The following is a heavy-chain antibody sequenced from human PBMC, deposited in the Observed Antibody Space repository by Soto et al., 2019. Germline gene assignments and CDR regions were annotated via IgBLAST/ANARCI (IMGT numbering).Heavy chain of an antibody. CDR1: GFTFSDFA. CDR3: XXXXXXXAXXXXDL. Sequence: EVQLVQSGGGLVKPGGSLRLSCEASGFTFSDFAMNWVRQAPGKGLEWVSTISASGDYIYYPDSLKGRFTISRDNAKNSLSLQMDSLXVXXXXXXXXXXXXXXXAXXXXDLWGQGTXVTVSS. V-gene: IGHV3-21*02. CDR2: ISASGDYI. J-gene: IGHJ5*02.